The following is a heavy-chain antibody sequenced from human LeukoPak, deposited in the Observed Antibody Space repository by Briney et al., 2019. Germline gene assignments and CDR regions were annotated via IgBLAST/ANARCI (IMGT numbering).Heavy chain of an antibody. Sequence: SETPSLTCTVSGGSISSYYWSWIRQPPGKGLEWIGYIYYSGSTNYNPSLKSRVTISVDTSKNQFSLKLSSVTAADTAMYYCARDHSSGWYRGAFDIWGQGTRLTVSS. CDR3: ARDHSSGWYRGAFDI. CDR1: GGSISSYY. V-gene: IGHV4-59*01. J-gene: IGHJ3*02. D-gene: IGHD6-19*01. CDR2: IYYSGST.